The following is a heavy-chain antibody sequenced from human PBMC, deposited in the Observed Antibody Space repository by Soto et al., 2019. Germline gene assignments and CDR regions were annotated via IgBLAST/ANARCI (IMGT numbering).Heavy chain of an antibody. J-gene: IGHJ6*02. V-gene: IGHV4-59*01. CDR2: FYHSGNS. D-gene: IGHD5-18*01. CDR3: ARISSVDTYGYVNGGLDV. CDR1: GGSIRSYY. Sequence: PSETLSLTCSVSGGSIRSYYWSWIRQSPEQGLEWIGYFYHSGNSNYNPSLKSRVTISVDTSKNQLSLSLRSVTAADTAVYFCARISSVDTYGYVNGGLDVWGQGTTVTVYS.